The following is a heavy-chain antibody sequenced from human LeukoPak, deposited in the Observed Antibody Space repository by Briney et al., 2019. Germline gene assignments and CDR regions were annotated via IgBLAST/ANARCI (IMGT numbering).Heavy chain of an antibody. D-gene: IGHD3-22*01. CDR1: GFTFSSYG. J-gene: IGHJ4*02. CDR2: ISGSGTTT. Sequence: GGSLRLSCAASGFTFSSYGMSWVRQAPGKGLEWVSGISGSGTTTYYADSVKGRFTISRDNSKNTLFLQMNSLRADDTAVYYCAKSSIFYDSSGYYVGEKYYFDYWGQGTLVTASS. CDR3: AKSSIFYDSSGYYVGEKYYFDY. V-gene: IGHV3-23*01.